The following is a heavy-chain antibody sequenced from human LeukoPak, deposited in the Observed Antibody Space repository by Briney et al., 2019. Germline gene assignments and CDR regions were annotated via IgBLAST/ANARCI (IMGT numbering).Heavy chain of an antibody. CDR2: ISHDGSNK. Sequence: TGRSLRLSCAASGFTFSSYAMHWVRQAPGKGLEWVAVISHDGSNKYYADSVKGRFTISRDNSKNTLYLQMNSLRAEDTAVYYCARVPTYTSYGPFDYWGQGTLVTVSS. J-gene: IGHJ4*02. CDR1: GFTFSSYA. D-gene: IGHD5-18*01. V-gene: IGHV3-30*04. CDR3: ARVPTYTSYGPFDY.